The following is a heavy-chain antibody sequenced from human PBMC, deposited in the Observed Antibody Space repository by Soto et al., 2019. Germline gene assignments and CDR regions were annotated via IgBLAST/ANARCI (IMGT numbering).Heavy chain of an antibody. J-gene: IGHJ4*02. D-gene: IGHD2-21*02. Sequence: GASVKVSCKASGFTFTNSAVQWVRQARGQRLEWIGWIVVGSGNTNYAQKFQGRVTITRDTSASTAYMELSSLRSEDTAVYYCARSIVVVTALDYWGQGTLVTVSS. CDR3: ARSIVVVTALDY. CDR1: GFTFTNSA. V-gene: IGHV1-58*01. CDR2: IVVGSGNT.